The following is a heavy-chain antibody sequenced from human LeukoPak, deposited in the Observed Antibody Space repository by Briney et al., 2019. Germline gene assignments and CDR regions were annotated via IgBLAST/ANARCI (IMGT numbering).Heavy chain of an antibody. V-gene: IGHV1-46*01. Sequence: GASVKVSCKASGYTFTSYYMHWVRQAPGQGLEWMGIINPSGGSTSYAQKFQGRVTMTRDMSTSTDYMELSSLRSEDTAVYYCAKDHLPGIVVADRDYWGQGTLVTVSS. CDR1: GYTFTSYY. CDR3: AKDHLPGIVVADRDY. J-gene: IGHJ4*02. CDR2: INPSGGST. D-gene: IGHD6-19*01.